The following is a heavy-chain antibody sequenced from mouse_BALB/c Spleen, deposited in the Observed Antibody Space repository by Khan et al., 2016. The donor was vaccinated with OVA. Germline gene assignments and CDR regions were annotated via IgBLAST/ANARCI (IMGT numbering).Heavy chain of an antibody. Sequence: DLVKPGASVTLSCKASGYTFTSYWINWIKQRPGQGLEWIVRIAPRSGSTYYNEMFKGQATLTVDTSSTTAYIQLSCLSSEDSAVYFCARENDYGRNCYAMDYWGQGTSVTVSS. J-gene: IGHJ4*01. CDR3: ARENDYGRNCYAMDY. V-gene: IGHV1S41*01. CDR1: GYTFTSYW. CDR2: IAPRSGST. D-gene: IGHD1-1*01.